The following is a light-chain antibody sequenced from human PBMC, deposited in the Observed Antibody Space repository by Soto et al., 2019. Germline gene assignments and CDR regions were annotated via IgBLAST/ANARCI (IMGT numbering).Light chain of an antibody. CDR3: QQSYSSPPLT. J-gene: IGKJ4*01. CDR1: QSISNH. V-gene: IGKV1-39*01. CDR2: AAS. Sequence: DIQMTQSPSTLSASVGDRVTITCRASQSISNHLNWYQQKPGKAPKLLIFAASSLQSGVPSRFSGSGSGTDFTLTISSLQPEDFATYYCQQSYSSPPLTFGGGTKVDIK.